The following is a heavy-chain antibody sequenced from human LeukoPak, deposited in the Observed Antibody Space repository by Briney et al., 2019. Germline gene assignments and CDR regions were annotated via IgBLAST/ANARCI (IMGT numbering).Heavy chain of an antibody. CDR2: ISGSGGNT. D-gene: IGHD3-10*01. V-gene: IGHV3-23*01. Sequence: GGSLRLSCAASGFTFSSFAMSWVRQAPGKGLEWVSAISGSGGNTYYADSVKGRFTISRDNSKNTLYLQMNNLRAEDTAVYYCAKDPYGSGSYSWFDPWGQGTLVTASS. CDR1: GFTFSSFA. J-gene: IGHJ5*02. CDR3: AKDPYGSGSYSWFDP.